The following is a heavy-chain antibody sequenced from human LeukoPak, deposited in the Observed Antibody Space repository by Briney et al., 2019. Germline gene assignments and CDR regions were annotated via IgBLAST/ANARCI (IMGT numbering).Heavy chain of an antibody. J-gene: IGHJ3*02. CDR2: IQSSGIT. D-gene: IGHD3-10*01. Sequence: ETMSSTSSAADASTTSSNRWWLRHPPGKGLEWIGFIQSSGITEYNPSLESRVTSSAVTSKNQFSVELTYGSGADTAVYCYVRGYYGSRYYSQPFDMWGQGTMAIVFS. CDR1: DASTTSSN. CDR3: VRGYYGSRYYSQPFDM. V-gene: IGHV4-59*01.